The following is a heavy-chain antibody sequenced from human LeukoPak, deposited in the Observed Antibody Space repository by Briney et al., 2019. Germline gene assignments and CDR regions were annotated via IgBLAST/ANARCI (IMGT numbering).Heavy chain of an antibody. CDR3: ARDLGSNYVYFDY. CDR2: IHTSGIT. V-gene: IGHV4-4*07. Sequence: MPSETLSLTCTVSGGSISSHYGSWIRQPAGKGLEYIGRIHTSGITNYNPSLKSRVTMSGDTSKNQFSLKLSSVTAADTAVYYCARDLGSNYVYFDYWGQGSLVTVSS. CDR1: GGSISSHY. D-gene: IGHD1-26*01. J-gene: IGHJ4*02.